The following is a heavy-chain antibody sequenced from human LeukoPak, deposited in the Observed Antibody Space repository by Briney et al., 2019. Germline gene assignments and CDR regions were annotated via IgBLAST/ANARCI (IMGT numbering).Heavy chain of an antibody. CDR3: ARSLVGATPYYFDY. CDR1: GYSFTNYW. Sequence: GESLKISCKGPGYSFTNYWVAWVRQMPGKGLEWMGIIYPGDSDTRYSPSFQGQVTISADKSISTAYLQWSSLKASDTAIYYCARSLVGATPYYFDYWGQGTLVTVSS. CDR2: IYPGDSDT. J-gene: IGHJ4*02. D-gene: IGHD1-26*01. V-gene: IGHV5-51*01.